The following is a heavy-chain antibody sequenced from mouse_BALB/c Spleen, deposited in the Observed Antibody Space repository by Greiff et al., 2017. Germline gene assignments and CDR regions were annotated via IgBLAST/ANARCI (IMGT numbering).Heavy chain of an antibody. CDR3: ARLKDYGAMDY. Sequence: EVKVEESGGGLVQPGGSLKLSCAASGFTFSSYTMSWVRQTPEKRLEWVAYISNGGGSTYYPDTVKGRFTISRDNAKNTLYLQMSSLKSEDTAMYYCARLKDYGAMDYWGQGTSVTVSS. V-gene: IGHV5-12-2*01. CDR2: ISNGGGST. J-gene: IGHJ4*01. CDR1: GFTFSSYT.